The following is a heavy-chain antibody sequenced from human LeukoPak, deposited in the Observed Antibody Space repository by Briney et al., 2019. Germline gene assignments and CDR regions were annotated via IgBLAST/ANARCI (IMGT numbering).Heavy chain of an antibody. Sequence: GSLRLSCAASGFTVSSNYMSWVRQALGRGLEWVSVIYSGGSTYYADSVKRRFTLSTDNPKTTLYPQMNRLRAEDTAVYYCARSSENASRNYWGQGTLVTVSS. V-gene: IGHV3-66*01. CDR3: ARSSENASRNY. CDR1: GFTVSSNY. D-gene: IGHD3-22*01. CDR2: IYSGGST. J-gene: IGHJ4*02.